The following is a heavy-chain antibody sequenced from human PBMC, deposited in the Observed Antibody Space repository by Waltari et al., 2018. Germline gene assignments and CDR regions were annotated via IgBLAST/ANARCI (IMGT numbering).Heavy chain of an antibody. J-gene: IGHJ4*02. Sequence: QVQLVQSGAEVKKPGSSVKVSCKASGGTFSSYAISWVRQAPGQGLEWMGGIIPTLGTANYAQKFQGRVTITADESTSTAYMELSSLRSEDTAVYYCARGRDEQWLVGSIDYWGQGTLVTVSS. CDR2: IIPTLGTA. CDR3: ARGRDEQWLVGSIDY. V-gene: IGHV1-69*12. CDR1: GGTFSSYA. D-gene: IGHD6-19*01.